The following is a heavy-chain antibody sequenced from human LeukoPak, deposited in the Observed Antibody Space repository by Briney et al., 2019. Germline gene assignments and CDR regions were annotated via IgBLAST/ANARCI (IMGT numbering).Heavy chain of an antibody. CDR2: IKFDGSQK. D-gene: IGHD6-19*01. V-gene: IGHV3-7*01. CDR1: GFTFGSYW. J-gene: IGHJ4*02. CDR3: ARDWDSSGWYVPVYY. Sequence: GGSLRLSCAASGFTFGSYWMSWVRRAPGKGLEWVANIKFDGSQKYHVDSVKGRFTISRDNAKNSLYLQMNSLRAEDTAVYYCARDWDSSGWYVPVYYWGQGTLVTVSS.